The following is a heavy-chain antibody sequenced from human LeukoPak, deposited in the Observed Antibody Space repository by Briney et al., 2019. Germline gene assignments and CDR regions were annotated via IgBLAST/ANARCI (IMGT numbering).Heavy chain of an antibody. J-gene: IGHJ6*03. CDR3: ARDLYGSGSYYLYYYYYYYMDV. D-gene: IGHD3-10*01. CDR2: IYYSGST. CDR1: GGSISSYY. Sequence: SETLSLTCTVSGGSISSYYWSWIRQPPGKGLEWIGYIYYSGSTNYNPSLKSRVTISVDTSKNQFSLKLSSVTAADTAVYYCARDLYGSGSYYLYYYYYYYMDVWGKGTTVTISS. V-gene: IGHV4-59*12.